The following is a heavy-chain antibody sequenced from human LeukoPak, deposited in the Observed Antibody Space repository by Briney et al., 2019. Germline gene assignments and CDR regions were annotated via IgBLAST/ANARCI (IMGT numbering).Heavy chain of an antibody. J-gene: IGHJ4*02. V-gene: IGHV4-4*07. CDR2: IHSSGST. CDR3: ARDGAYDESIDYFDF. CDR1: GGSISSDY. Sequence: SETLSLTYTVSGGSISSDYWSWIRQPAGKGLQWIGRIHSSGSTNYNPSLKSRVTMSVDTSKNQFSLRLSSVTAADTAVYYCARDGAYDESIDYFDFWGQGTLVTVSS. D-gene: IGHD2-21*01.